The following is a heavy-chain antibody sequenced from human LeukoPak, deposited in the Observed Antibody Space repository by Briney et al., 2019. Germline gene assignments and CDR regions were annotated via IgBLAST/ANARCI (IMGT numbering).Heavy chain of an antibody. CDR2: IYYSGST. CDR1: GGSISSYY. J-gene: IGHJ5*02. V-gene: IGHV4-59*01. CDR3: ARVGSGYYTWFDP. Sequence: PSETLSLTCTVSGGSISSYYWSWIRQPPGKGLEWIGYIYYSGSTNCTPSLKSRVTTSVDTSKNQFSLKLSSVTAADTAVYYCARVGSGYYTWFDPWGQGTLVTVSS. D-gene: IGHD3-3*01.